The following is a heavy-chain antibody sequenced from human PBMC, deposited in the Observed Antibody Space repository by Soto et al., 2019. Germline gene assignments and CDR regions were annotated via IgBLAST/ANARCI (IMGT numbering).Heavy chain of an antibody. CDR1: GGSISSSSYY. CDR2: IYYSGST. Sequence: PSETLSLTCTVSGGSISSSSYYWGWIRQPPGKGLEWIGSIYYSGSTYYNPSLKSRVTISVDTSKNQFSLKLSSVTAADTAVYYCARYSNSGSYFDYWGQGTLVTVSS. J-gene: IGHJ4*02. V-gene: IGHV4-39*01. CDR3: ARYSNSGSYFDY. D-gene: IGHD4-4*01.